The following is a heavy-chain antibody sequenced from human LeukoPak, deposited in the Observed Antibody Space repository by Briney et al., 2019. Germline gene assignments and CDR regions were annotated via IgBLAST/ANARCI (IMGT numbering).Heavy chain of an antibody. CDR1: GFTFSTYS. CDR2: ISDDGSYT. CDR3: ASFGISWRSSY. Sequence: GGSLRLSCAASGFTFSTYSMSWVRQAPGKGLVWVSRISDDGSYTSNVDSVKGRFTISRDNVNNMLYLHMNSLRAEDTAVYYCASFGISWRSSYWGQGTLVTVSS. V-gene: IGHV3-74*01. D-gene: IGHD2-21*01. J-gene: IGHJ4*02.